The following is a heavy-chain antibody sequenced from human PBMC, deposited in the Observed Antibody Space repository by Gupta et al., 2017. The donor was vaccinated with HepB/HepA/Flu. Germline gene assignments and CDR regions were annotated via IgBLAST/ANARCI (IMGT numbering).Heavy chain of an antibody. CDR3: TAAAAEGDCEPGF. J-gene: IGHJ4*02. D-gene: IGHD2-21*02. Sequence: EVQLVDSGGASISPGGSLRLSCAASEFAVSSKSMTWVRQAPGKGLEWVSVFNTLAETYYAAAVKGRFTSSTDESKNPVDLQMNSLISDGTAVYFCTAAAAEGDCEPGFWGRGTLVTVSS. V-gene: IGHV3-53*01. CDR2: FNTLAET. CDR1: EFAVSSKS.